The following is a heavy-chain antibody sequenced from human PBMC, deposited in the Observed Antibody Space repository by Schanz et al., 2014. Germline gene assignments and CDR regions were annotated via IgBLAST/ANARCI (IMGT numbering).Heavy chain of an antibody. J-gene: IGHJ4*02. CDR3: AKGKSEVRGIILDY. V-gene: IGHV3-23*04. Sequence: VQLVESGGDLVKPGGSLRLSCEASGFTFSNYGMNWVRQAPEKGLEWVATISGSSENTYYADSVKGRVTISRDNSRNTLFLQMRNLRGDDTALYYCAKGKSEVRGIILDYWGQGTRVVVSS. CDR1: GFTFSNYG. D-gene: IGHD3-10*01. CDR2: ISGSSENT.